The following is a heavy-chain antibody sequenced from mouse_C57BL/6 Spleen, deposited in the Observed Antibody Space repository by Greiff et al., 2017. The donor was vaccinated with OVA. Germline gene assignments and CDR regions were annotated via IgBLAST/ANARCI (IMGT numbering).Heavy chain of an antibody. CDR1: GYTFTNYY. CDR2: INPNDGGT. CDR3: SRGGKLDAMDY. J-gene: IGHJ4*01. V-gene: IGHV1-26*01. Sequence: VQLQQSGPELVKPGASVKISCKASGYTFTNYYMNWVKQSHGKSLEWIGDINPNDGGTSYNQKFKGKATLTVDKSSSTAYMELRSLTSEDSAVYYCSRGGKLDAMDYWGQGTSVTVAS.